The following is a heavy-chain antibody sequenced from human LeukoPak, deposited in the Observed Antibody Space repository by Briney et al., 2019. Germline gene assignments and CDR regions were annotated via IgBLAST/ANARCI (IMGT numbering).Heavy chain of an antibody. Sequence: PSETLSLTCTVSGGSISSSSYYWSWIRQPPGKGLEWITYIYQTGNTDYNPSLKSRVTISLDTSKNQFSLQLSSVTAADTAVYYCARHEFASPFDSWGQGTLVTVSS. CDR2: IYQTGNT. CDR1: GGSISSSSYY. J-gene: IGHJ4*02. D-gene: IGHD2-21*01. CDR3: ARHEFASPFDS. V-gene: IGHV4-61*05.